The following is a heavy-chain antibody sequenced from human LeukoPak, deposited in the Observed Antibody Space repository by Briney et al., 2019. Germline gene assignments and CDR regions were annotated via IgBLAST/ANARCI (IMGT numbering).Heavy chain of an antibody. CDR1: GFTFSDYW. Sequence: GWSLRLSCTASGFTFSDYWMTWVRHAPGKGPEWVANIKQDGGQRYYVDSVRGRFTISRDNAKNSLFLKMNGLRAEDTAVYYCARRGGSSSRRSPIDYWGQGTLVTVSS. V-gene: IGHV3-7*01. D-gene: IGHD6-6*01. CDR2: IKQDGGQR. J-gene: IGHJ4*02. CDR3: ARRGGSSSRRSPIDY.